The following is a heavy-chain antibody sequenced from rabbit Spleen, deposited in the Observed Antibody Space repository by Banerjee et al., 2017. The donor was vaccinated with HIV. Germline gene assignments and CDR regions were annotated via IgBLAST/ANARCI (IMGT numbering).Heavy chain of an antibody. CDR3: ARDTGSSFSSYGMDL. D-gene: IGHD8-1*01. Sequence: QSLEESGGGLVKPGASLTLTCTASGFSFSSAYDMCWVRQAPGKGLEWIACIYAGSSGSTYYASWAKGRFTISKTSSTTVTLQMTSLTAADTATYFCARDTGSSFSSYGMDLWGQGTLVTVS. V-gene: IGHV1S40*01. CDR1: GFSFSSAYD. J-gene: IGHJ6*01. CDR2: IYAGSSGST.